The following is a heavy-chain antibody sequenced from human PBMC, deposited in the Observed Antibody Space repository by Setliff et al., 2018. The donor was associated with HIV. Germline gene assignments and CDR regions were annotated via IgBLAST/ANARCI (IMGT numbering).Heavy chain of an antibody. V-gene: IGHV4-31*03. Sequence: SETLSLTCTVSGGSISTGGYYWSWIRQHPGKGLEWIGYIYYSGSTYYNPSLKSRVTISVDTSKNQFSLKLRSVTAADTAVYYCARGVRYYFDYWGQGTLVTVSS. CDR1: GGSISTGGYY. CDR2: IYYSGST. CDR3: ARGVRYYFDY. J-gene: IGHJ4*02.